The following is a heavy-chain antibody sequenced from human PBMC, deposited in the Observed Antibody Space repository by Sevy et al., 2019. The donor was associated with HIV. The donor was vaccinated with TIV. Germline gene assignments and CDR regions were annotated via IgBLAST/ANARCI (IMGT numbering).Heavy chain of an antibody. Sequence: GGSLRLSCAASGFTVSSNYMSWVRQAPGKGLEWVSVIYSGGSTYYADSVKGRFTNTRDNSQNTLNLQMNSQGAEDTAVDYCARDHCSGRWRQSVHYFDYWGQGTLVTVSS. D-gene: IGHD2-15*01. CDR1: GFTVSSNY. J-gene: IGHJ4*02. V-gene: IGHV3-53*01. CDR2: IYSGGST. CDR3: ARDHCSGRWRQSVHYFDY.